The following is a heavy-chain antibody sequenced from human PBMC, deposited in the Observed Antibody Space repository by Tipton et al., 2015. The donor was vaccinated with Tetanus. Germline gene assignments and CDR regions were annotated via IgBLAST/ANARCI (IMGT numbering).Heavy chain of an antibody. CDR1: GYTFTGNY. V-gene: IGHV1-2*02. Sequence: QVQLVQSGAEVRKPGASVKVSCKAAGYTFTGNYLQWVRQAPGQGLEWMGWINPDSGGTNSAQKFQGRVTMTRDTSISTAYMELSSLRSDDTAIYYCAKKDRFLFSPFGPWGQGTLVTVSS. J-gene: IGHJ5*02. CDR2: INPDSGGT. D-gene: IGHD3-3*01. CDR3: AKKDRFLFSPFGP.